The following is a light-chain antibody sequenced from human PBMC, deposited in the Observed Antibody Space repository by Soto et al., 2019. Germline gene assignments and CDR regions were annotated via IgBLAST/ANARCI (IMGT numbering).Light chain of an antibody. Sequence: EIVLTQSPGTLSLSPGERATLSCRASQSVSSSYLAWYQKKPGQAPRLLIYGASSRATGIPERFSGSGSGTDFTLTISRQESEDFAVYYCQQYGSSPSYTFGQGTKLEIK. V-gene: IGKV3-20*01. J-gene: IGKJ2*01. CDR3: QQYGSSPSYT. CDR1: QSVSSSY. CDR2: GAS.